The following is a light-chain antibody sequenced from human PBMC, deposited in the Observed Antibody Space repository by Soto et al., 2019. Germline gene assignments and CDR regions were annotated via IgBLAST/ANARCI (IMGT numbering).Light chain of an antibody. CDR3: QQYGSSHPWT. J-gene: IGKJ1*01. CDR1: QSVSSSY. Sequence: EIVLTQSPGTLSLSPGGRATLSCRASQSVSSSYLAWYQQKPGQAPRLLIYGASSRATGIPDRFSGSGSGTNFPLTTSRLEREDFAVYYCQQYGSSHPWTFGQGTKVEIK. CDR2: GAS. V-gene: IGKV3-20*01.